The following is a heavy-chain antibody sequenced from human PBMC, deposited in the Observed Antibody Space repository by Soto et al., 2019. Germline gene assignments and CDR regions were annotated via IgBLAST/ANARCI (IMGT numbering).Heavy chain of an antibody. Sequence: SVKVSCKASGGTFSSYAISWVRQAPGQGLEWMGGIIPIFGTANYAQKFQGRVTITADKSTSTAYMELSSLRSEDTAVYYCARGGPSSGWKNWLDPWGQGTLVTVSS. CDR1: GGTFSSYA. V-gene: IGHV1-69*06. J-gene: IGHJ5*02. D-gene: IGHD6-19*01. CDR2: IIPIFGTA. CDR3: ARGGPSSGWKNWLDP.